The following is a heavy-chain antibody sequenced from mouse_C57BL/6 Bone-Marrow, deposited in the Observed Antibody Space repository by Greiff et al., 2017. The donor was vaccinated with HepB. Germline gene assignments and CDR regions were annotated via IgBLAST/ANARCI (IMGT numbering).Heavy chain of an antibody. Sequence: EVKVVESGGGLVKPGGSLKLSCAASGFTFSDYGMHWVRQAPEKGLEWVAYISSGSSTIYYADTVKGRFTISRDNAKNTLFLQMTSLRSEDTAMYYCASYGPYYYAMDYWGQGTSVTVSS. CDR1: GFTFSDYG. CDR2: ISSGSSTI. D-gene: IGHD1-1*01. J-gene: IGHJ4*01. V-gene: IGHV5-17*01. CDR3: ASYGPYYYAMDY.